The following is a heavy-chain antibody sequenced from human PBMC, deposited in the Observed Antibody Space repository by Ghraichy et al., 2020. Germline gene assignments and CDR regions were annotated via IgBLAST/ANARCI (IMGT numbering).Heavy chain of an antibody. D-gene: IGHD1-26*01. CDR3: ARHIIGWMGVYYYMDV. Sequence: GESLNISCKGSGYSFTSYWIGWVRQMPGKGLEWMGIIYPGDSDTRYSPSFQGQVTISADKSINTAYLQWSSLKASDTAMYYCARHIIGWMGVYYYMDVWGKGTTVTVSS. V-gene: IGHV5-51*01. J-gene: IGHJ6*03. CDR2: IYPGDSDT. CDR1: GYSFTSYW.